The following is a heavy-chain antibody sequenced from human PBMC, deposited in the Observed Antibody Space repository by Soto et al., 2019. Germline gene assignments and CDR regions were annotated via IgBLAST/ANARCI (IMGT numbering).Heavy chain of an antibody. V-gene: IGHV5-51*03. J-gene: IGHJ4*02. Sequence: EVQLVQSGAEVKKPGESLKISCKGSGYSFTSYWIGWVRQMPGKGLEWMGIIYPGDSDTRYSPSFQGQVTISADKSISNAYLQWSRLKASDNAMYYCARPLGYYDSSGYYGEGYFDYWGQGTLVTVSS. CDR1: GYSFTSYW. CDR2: IYPGDSDT. D-gene: IGHD3-22*01. CDR3: ARPLGYYDSSGYYGEGYFDY.